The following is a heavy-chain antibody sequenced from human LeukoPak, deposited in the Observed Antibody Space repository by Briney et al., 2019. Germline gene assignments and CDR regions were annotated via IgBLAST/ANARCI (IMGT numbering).Heavy chain of an antibody. D-gene: IGHD2-2*01. CDR3: ARSGCSSTSCYQADY. CDR2: IYTSGST. J-gene: IGHJ4*02. V-gene: IGHV4-4*07. CDR1: GGSISSYY. Sequence: SQTLSLTCTVSGGSISSYYWSWIRQPAGKGLEWIGRIYTSGSTNYNPSLKSRVTISVDTSKNQFSLKLSSVTAADTAVYYCARSGCSSTSCYQADYWGQGTLVTVSS.